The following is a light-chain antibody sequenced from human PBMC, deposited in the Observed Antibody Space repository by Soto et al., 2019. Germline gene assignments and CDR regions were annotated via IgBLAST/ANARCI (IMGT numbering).Light chain of an antibody. Sequence: DIPMTQSPSSLSASVGDRVTITCRASEGIRNDLGWYQQKPGKAPKRLIFAASSLQSGVPSRFSGSGSGTDFTRTLSSLQPEDFATYYCLQYKNSPITFGQGTRLDIK. J-gene: IGKJ5*01. CDR1: EGIRND. CDR2: AAS. CDR3: LQYKNSPIT. V-gene: IGKV1-17*01.